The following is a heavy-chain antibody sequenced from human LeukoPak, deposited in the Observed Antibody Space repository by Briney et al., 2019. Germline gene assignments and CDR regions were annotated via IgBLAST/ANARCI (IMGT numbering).Heavy chain of an antibody. D-gene: IGHD5-24*01. Sequence: GGSLRLSCAASGFTFSSYSMNWVRQAPGKGLEWVSSISSSSSYIYYADSVKGRFTISRDNAKNSLYLQMNSLRAEDTAVYYCARDRGRDGFDYWGQGTLVTVSS. CDR1: GFTFSSYS. J-gene: IGHJ4*02. V-gene: IGHV3-21*01. CDR3: ARDRGRDGFDY. CDR2: ISSSSSYI.